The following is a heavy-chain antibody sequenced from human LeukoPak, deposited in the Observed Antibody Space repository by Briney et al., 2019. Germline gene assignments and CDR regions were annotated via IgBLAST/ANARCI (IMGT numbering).Heavy chain of an antibody. D-gene: IGHD3-10*01. Sequence: PGGSLRLSCAASGFTFSSYEMNWVRQAPGKGLEWVSCISSSSSTIYNADSVKGRFTISRDNAKNSLYLQMNSLRAEDTAVYYCARGSGSGSYPIWGQGTMVTVSS. J-gene: IGHJ3*02. CDR3: ARGSGSGSYPI. V-gene: IGHV3-48*03. CDR2: ISSSSSTI. CDR1: GFTFSSYE.